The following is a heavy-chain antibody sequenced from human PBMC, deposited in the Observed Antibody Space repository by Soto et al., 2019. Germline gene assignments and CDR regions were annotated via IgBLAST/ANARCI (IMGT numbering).Heavy chain of an antibody. CDR1: GGSISSYY. J-gene: IGHJ4*02. V-gene: IGHV4-59*01. Sequence: PSETLSLTCTVSGGSISSYYWSWIRQPPGKGLEWIGYIYYSGSTNYNPSLKSRVTISVDTSKNQFSLKLSSVTAADTAVYYCARESRLWLGYFDYWGQGTLVTVSS. D-gene: IGHD5-18*01. CDR3: ARESRLWLGYFDY. CDR2: IYYSGST.